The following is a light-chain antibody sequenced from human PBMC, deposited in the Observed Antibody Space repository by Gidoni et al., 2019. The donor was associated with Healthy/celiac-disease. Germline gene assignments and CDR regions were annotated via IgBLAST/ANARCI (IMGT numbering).Light chain of an antibody. J-gene: IGKJ2*01. CDR1: QSVSSSY. Sequence: EIVLTQSPGTLSLSPGERATLSCRASQSVSSSYLAWYQQKPGQAPRLLIYGASSRATGIPDRFSGSGSGTDFTLTISRLEPEDFAVYYCQLGDTFGQXTKLEIK. CDR2: GAS. CDR3: QLGDT. V-gene: IGKV3-20*01.